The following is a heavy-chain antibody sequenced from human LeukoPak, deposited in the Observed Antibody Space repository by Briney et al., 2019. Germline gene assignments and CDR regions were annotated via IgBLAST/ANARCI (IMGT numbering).Heavy chain of an antibody. J-gene: IGHJ5*02. D-gene: IGHD2-2*02. CDR2: IYHSGST. CDR1: GGSISSGGYY. CDR3: ARGIVPAAIGFDP. Sequence: SETLSLTCTVSGGSISSGGYYWSWIRQPPGKGLEWIGYIYHSGSTYYNPSLKSRVTMSVDTSKNQFSLKLSSVTAADTAVYYCARGIVPAAIGFDPWGQGTLVTVSS. V-gene: IGHV4-30-2*01.